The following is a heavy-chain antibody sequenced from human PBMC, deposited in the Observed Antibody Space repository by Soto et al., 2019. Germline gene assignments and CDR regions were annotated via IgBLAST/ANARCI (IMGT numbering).Heavy chain of an antibody. CDR1: GGSLTSNDW. J-gene: IGHJ3*01. V-gene: IGHV4-4*02. CDR2: MHHSGST. Sequence: QVQLQESGPGLVKPSGTLSLTCAVSGGSLTSNDWWTWVRQPPGKGLEWVGQMHHSGSTFYNASPRSRITVSMNVSANHFSLHLDSVTAADAALYYCARSTGRDACHLWGQGTMVTVSS. D-gene: IGHD7-27*01. CDR3: ARSTGRDACHL.